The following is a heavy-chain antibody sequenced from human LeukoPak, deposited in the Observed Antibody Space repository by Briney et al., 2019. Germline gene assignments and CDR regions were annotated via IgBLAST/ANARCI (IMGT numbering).Heavy chain of an antibody. V-gene: IGHV3-7*01. J-gene: IGHJ4*02. CDR1: GFTFDDYG. CDR3: ARETSGGYVWEGFDY. Sequence: GGSLRLSCAASGFTFDDYGMSWVRQAPGKGLEWVASINQDESARFYVDSVKGRFTISRDNAKNSLYLQMNSLRVEDTAVYYCARETSGGYVWEGFDYWGQGTLVTVSS. D-gene: IGHD5-12*01. CDR2: INQDESAR.